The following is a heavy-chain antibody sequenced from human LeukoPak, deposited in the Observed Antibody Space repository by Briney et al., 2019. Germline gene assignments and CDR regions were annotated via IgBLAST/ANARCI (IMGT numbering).Heavy chain of an antibody. J-gene: IGHJ6*02. V-gene: IGHV1-46*01. CDR2: INPSGGST. Sequence: ASVKVSCMASGYNFISYYMHWVRQAPGQGLEWMGIINPSGGSTSYAQKFQDRVTMTRDTSTSTVYMELSSLKSEDTAVYYCAREDVVLVDAVRYYYYGMDVWGQGTTVTVS. CDR1: GYNFISYY. CDR3: AREDVVLVDAVRYYYYGMDV. D-gene: IGHD2-8*01.